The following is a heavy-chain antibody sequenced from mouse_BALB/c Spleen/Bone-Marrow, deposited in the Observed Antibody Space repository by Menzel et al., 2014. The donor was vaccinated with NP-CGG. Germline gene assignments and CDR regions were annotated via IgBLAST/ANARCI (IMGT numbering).Heavy chain of an antibody. CDR3: ARGYDYDFDY. V-gene: IGHV5-6-5*01. Sequence: EVMLVESGGGLVEPGGSLKLSCAASGFTFSNFAMSWVRQTPDKRLEWVASISSGGSAYYPDSVKGRLSISRDNARDILFLQMSSLRSEDTAMYYCARGYDYDFDYWGQGTTLTVSS. J-gene: IGHJ2*01. D-gene: IGHD2-4*01. CDR2: ISSGGSA. CDR1: GFTFSNFA.